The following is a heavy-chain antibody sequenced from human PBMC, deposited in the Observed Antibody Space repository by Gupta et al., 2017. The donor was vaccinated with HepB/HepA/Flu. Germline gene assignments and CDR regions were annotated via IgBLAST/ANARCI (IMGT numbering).Heavy chain of an antibody. CDR3: AKSRGGIRGAFDI. D-gene: IGHD3-16*01. V-gene: IGHV3-23*01. J-gene: IGHJ3*02. Sequence: EVQLLESGGGLVQPGGSLRLSCAASGFIFSTYAMSWVRQAPGKGLEWVSPISGGGDGIYYADSVKGRFTISRDNSKNTLYLQMNSLRAEDTAIYYCAKSRGGIRGAFDIWGQGTMVTVSS. CDR2: ISGGGDGI. CDR1: GFIFSTYA.